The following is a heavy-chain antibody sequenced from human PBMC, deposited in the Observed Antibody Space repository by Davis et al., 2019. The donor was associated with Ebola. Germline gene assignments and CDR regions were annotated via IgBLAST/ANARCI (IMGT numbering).Heavy chain of an antibody. Sequence: AASVKVSCKASGYTFTSYDINWVRQATGQGLEWMGWMNPNSGNTGYAQKLQGRVTMTTDTSTSTAYMELRSLRSDDTAVYYCARDRIAAPDYWGQGTLVTVSS. J-gene: IGHJ4*02. D-gene: IGHD6-25*01. CDR3: ARDRIAAPDY. CDR2: MNPNSGNT. CDR1: GYTFTSYD. V-gene: IGHV1-8*01.